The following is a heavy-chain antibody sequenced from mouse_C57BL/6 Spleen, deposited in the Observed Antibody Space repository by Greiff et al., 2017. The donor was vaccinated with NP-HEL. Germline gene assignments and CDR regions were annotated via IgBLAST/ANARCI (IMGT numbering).Heavy chain of an antibody. D-gene: IGHD1-1*01. CDR1: GYAFSSSW. CDR3: ARSPTTVVATEYFDV. V-gene: IGHV1-82*01. J-gene: IGHJ1*03. CDR2: IYPGDGDT. Sequence: VQLQQSGPELVKPGASVKISCKASGYAFSSSWMNWVKQRPGKGLEWIGRIYPGDGDTNYNGKFKGKAKLTADKSSSTAYMQLSSLTSEDSAVYFCARSPTTVVATEYFDVWGTGTTVTVSS.